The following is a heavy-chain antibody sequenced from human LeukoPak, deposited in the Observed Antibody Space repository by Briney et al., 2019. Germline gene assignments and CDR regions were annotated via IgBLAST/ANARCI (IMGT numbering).Heavy chain of an antibody. D-gene: IGHD3-10*02. CDR1: GFTFSSYE. CDR3: AELGITMIGGV. J-gene: IGHJ6*04. V-gene: IGHV3-48*03. CDR2: ISSSGSTI. Sequence: GGSLRLFCAASGFTFSSYEMNWVRQAPEKGLEWVSYISSSGSTIYYADSVKGRFTISRDNAKNSLYLQMNSLRAEDTAVYYCAELGITMIGGVWGKGTTVTISS.